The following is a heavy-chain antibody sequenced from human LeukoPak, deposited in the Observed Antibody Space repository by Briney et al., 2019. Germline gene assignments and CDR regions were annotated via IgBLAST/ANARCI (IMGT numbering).Heavy chain of an antibody. J-gene: IGHJ4*02. D-gene: IGHD5-12*01. V-gene: IGHV3-33*01. CDR3: ARGGDIAATIGDY. CDR1: GFTFSSYG. CDR2: IWYDGSNK. Sequence: GRSLRLSCAASGFTFSSYGMHWVRQAPGKGLEWVAVIWYDGSNKYYADSVKGRFTISRDNSKNTLYLQINSLRAEDTAVYYCARGGDIAATIGDYWGQGTLVTVSS.